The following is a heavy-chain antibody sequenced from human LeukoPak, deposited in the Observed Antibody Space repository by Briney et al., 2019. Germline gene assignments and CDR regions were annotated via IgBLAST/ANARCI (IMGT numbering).Heavy chain of an antibody. D-gene: IGHD2-8*01. CDR2: IYYSGST. Sequence: SETLSLTCAVYGGSFSGYYWSWIRQPPGKGLEWIGYIYYSGSTYYNPSLKSRVTISVDTSKNQFSLKLSSVTAADTAVYYCARLIKSNAGLDYWGQGTLVTVSS. J-gene: IGHJ4*02. V-gene: IGHV4-34*09. CDR1: GGSFSGYY. CDR3: ARLIKSNAGLDY.